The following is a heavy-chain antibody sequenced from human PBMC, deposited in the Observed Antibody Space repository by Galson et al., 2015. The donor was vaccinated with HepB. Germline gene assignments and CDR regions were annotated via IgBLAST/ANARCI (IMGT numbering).Heavy chain of an antibody. V-gene: IGHV1-8*01. J-gene: IGHJ6*03. D-gene: IGHD3-16*01. CDR2: MNTRGGAT. CDR1: GYTFTNYD. CDR3: ARGPLYGSPDYLYYMDV. Sequence: SVKVSCKASGYTFTNYDITWVRQATGQGLEWMGWMNTRGGATGYAQKFQGRITMTRDTSTNTAYMELSSLTTEDTAVYYCARGPLYGSPDYLYYMDVRGKGTTVTVSS.